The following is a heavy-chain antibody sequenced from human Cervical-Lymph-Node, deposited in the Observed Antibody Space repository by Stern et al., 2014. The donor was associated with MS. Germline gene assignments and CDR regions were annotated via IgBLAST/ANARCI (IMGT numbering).Heavy chain of an antibody. Sequence: VQLVESGGGVVQPGRSLRLSCAASGFTFSNYGMHWVRQAPGKGLEWLAVIWYDGNKKYYADSVKGRFTISRDNSKNTLFLQMSSLTAEDTALYYCGRGNWNYEGMGYWGQGTLVTVSS. J-gene: IGHJ4*02. D-gene: IGHD1-7*01. CDR3: GRGNWNYEGMGY. V-gene: IGHV3-33*01. CDR2: IWYDGNKK. CDR1: GFTFSNYG.